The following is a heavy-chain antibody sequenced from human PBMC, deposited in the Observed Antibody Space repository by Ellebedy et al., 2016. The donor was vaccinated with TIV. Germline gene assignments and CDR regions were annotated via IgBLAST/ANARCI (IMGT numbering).Heavy chain of an antibody. CDR2: IRYDGINK. J-gene: IGHJ4*02. V-gene: IGHV3-30*02. CDR1: GFTFSSYD. D-gene: IGHD2-21*02. CDR3: AREVYCGGDCYVFDY. Sequence: GESLKISCAASGFTFSSYDMHWVRQAPGKGLEWVTTIRYDGINKYYADSVKGRFTISRDNSKNTLFLHMSSLRAEDTAMYYCAREVYCGGDCYVFDYWGQGTLVTVSS.